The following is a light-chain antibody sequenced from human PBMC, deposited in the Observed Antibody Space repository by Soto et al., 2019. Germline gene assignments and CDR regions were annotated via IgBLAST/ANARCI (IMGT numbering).Light chain of an antibody. J-gene: IGKJ3*01. CDR1: ESVHRN. V-gene: IGKV3-15*01. Sequence: EMVMTQSPATLSVSPGERVTLSCRASESVHRNLSSYKHKTRQRPRLLIFYASTRATGAPDTFTGSGSWTEFTPTISSLQSEDFGVYHCQHYSSWSPTFGPGTKVDIK. CDR2: YAS. CDR3: QHYSSWSPT.